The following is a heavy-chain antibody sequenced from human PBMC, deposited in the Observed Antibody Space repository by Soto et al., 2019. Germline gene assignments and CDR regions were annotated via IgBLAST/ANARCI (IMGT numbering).Heavy chain of an antibody. CDR2: IKQDGSEK. D-gene: IGHD2-15*01. Sequence: GGSLRLSCAASGFTFSSYWMSWVRQAPGKGLEWVANIKQDGSEKYYVDSVKGRFTISRDNAKNSLYQQMNNLRAEDSAVYYCAITLGYCSGGSCLNPYWGQGTLVTVSS. J-gene: IGHJ4*02. CDR1: GFTFSSYW. V-gene: IGHV3-7*05. CDR3: AITLGYCSGGSCLNPY.